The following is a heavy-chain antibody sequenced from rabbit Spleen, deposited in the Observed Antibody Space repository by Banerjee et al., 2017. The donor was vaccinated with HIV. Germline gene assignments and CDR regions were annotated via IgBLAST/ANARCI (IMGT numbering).Heavy chain of an antibody. CDR1: GFDFYTYG. Sequence: VELVESGGGLVQPGGSLKVSCKASGFDFYTYGMNWVRQAPGKGLEWIGYIDPVFGGTFYASWVNGRFTISSHNAQNTLYLQLNSLTAADTATYFCARDLAGVIGWNFNLWGPGTLVTVS. CDR2: IDPVFGGT. CDR3: ARDLAGVIGWNFNL. V-gene: IGHV1S47*01. J-gene: IGHJ4*01. D-gene: IGHD4-1*01.